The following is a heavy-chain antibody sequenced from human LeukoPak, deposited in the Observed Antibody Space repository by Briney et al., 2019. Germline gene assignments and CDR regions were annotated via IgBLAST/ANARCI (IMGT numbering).Heavy chain of an antibody. J-gene: IGHJ5*02. CDR1: GYTLTELS. V-gene: IGHV1-24*01. D-gene: IGHD6-13*01. CDR3: ATALAAAVSWFDP. CDR2: FDPEDGET. Sequence: ASVKVSCKVSGYTLTELSMHWVRQAPGKGLGWMGGFDPEDGETIYAQKFQGRVTMTEDTSTDTAYMELSSLRSEDTAVYYCATALAAAVSWFDPWGQGTLVTVSS.